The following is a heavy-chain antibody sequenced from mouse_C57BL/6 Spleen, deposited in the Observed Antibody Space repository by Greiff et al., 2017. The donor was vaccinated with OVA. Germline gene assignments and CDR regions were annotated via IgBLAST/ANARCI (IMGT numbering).Heavy chain of an antibody. CDR2: IYPSDSET. CDR1: GYTFTSYW. V-gene: IGHV1-61*01. Sequence: QVQLQQPGAELVRPGSSVKLSCKASGYTFTSYWMDWVKQRPGQGLEWIGNIYPSDSETHYNQKFKDKATLTVDKSSSTAYMQLSSLTSEDSAVYYCARNWDANYFDYWGQGTTLTVSS. J-gene: IGHJ2*01. D-gene: IGHD4-1*01. CDR3: ARNWDANYFDY.